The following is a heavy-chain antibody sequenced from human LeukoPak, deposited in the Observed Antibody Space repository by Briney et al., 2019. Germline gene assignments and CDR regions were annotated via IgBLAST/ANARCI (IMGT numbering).Heavy chain of an antibody. CDR3: AKDIRWLRLQGAFDI. J-gene: IGHJ3*02. D-gene: IGHD5-24*01. Sequence: GGSLRLSCAASGFTFDDYAMHWVRQVSGKGLEWVSGINWNSGSIDYADSVKGRFTISRDNAKNSLYLQMNSLRAEDTALYYCAKDIRWLRLQGAFDIWGQGTMVIVSS. V-gene: IGHV3-9*01. CDR1: GFTFDDYA. CDR2: INWNSGSI.